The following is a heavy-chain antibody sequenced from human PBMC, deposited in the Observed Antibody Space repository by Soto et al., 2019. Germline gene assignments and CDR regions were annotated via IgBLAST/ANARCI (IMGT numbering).Heavy chain of an antibody. V-gene: IGHV3-53*01. CDR2: IYSGGST. D-gene: IGHD6-13*01. J-gene: IGHJ4*02. CDR1: GFTVSSNY. CDR3: ARVSAAAEFDY. Sequence: GGSLRLSCAASGFTVSSNYMSWVRQAPGKGLEWVSVIYSGGSTYYADSVKGRFTISRDNSKNTLYLQMNSLRAEDTAVYYCARVSAAAEFDYWGQGTLVTVSS.